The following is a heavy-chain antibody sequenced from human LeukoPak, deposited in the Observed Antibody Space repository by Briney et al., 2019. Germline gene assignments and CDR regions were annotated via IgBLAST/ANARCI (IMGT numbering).Heavy chain of an antibody. J-gene: IGHJ3*02. Sequence: PSETLSLTCTVSGGSISGYYWNWSRQPPGKGLEWIGSIYHSGSTYYNPSLKSRVTISVDTSKNQFSLKLSSVTAADTAVYYCASPFDNGGSSPPDPQGGGAFDIWGQGTMVTVSS. CDR3: ASPFDNGGSSPPDPQGGGAFDI. CDR1: GGSISGYY. CDR2: IYHSGST. V-gene: IGHV4-38-2*02. D-gene: IGHD1-26*01.